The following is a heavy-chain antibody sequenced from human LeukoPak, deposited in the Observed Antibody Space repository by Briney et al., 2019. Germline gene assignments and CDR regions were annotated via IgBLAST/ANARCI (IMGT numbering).Heavy chain of an antibody. CDR3: TKVARNSSWPYFDS. Sequence: GGSLTLSCPASRFTFDDYSIHWVRQPPGKGLDWISLISWDGGATYYADSKKGRSPVSRDKSKNSPFLQMNSVITEDTAFYYCTKVARNSSWPYFDSWGQGTLVTVSS. CDR1: RFTFDDYS. V-gene: IGHV3-43*01. CDR2: ISWDGGAT. J-gene: IGHJ4*02. D-gene: IGHD3-22*01.